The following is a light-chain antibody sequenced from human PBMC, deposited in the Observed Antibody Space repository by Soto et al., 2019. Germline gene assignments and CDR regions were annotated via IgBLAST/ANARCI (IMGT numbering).Light chain of an antibody. Sequence: EIVLTQSPATLSLSPGERATLSCRASQSVSSYLAWYQQKPGQAPRLLIYDASNRATGIPARFSGSGSATDFTITISSIEPEDCAVYYCQQRSTWPPWTFGQGTKVEIK. J-gene: IGKJ1*01. CDR1: QSVSSY. V-gene: IGKV3-11*01. CDR2: DAS. CDR3: QQRSTWPPWT.